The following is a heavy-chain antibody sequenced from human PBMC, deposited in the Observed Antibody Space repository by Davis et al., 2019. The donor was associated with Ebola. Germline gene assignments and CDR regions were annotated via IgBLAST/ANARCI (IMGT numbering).Heavy chain of an antibody. CDR1: GASMTSYY. V-gene: IGHV4-59*01. CDR3: ARGGLVPAALYL. J-gene: IGHJ3*01. D-gene: IGHD2-2*01. CDR2: IAYTGNT. Sequence: PSETLSLTCTVSGASMTSYYWSWTRQPPGKGLEWIGYIAYTGNTIYNPSLKSRVTISGDTSKKQFSLRLSSVTAADTAVYYCARGGLVPAALYLWGQGTMVTVSS.